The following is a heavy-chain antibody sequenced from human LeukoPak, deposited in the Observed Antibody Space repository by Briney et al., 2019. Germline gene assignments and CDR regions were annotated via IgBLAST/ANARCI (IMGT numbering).Heavy chain of an antibody. CDR3: VRVKGTYFDF. Sequence: PGGSLRLSCAASGFPFSSYSMNWVRHAPGKGLEWVSYISASGSNIYYLDSVKGRFTVSRDNAMNSLFLQMDRPRAEDTAVYYCVRVKGTYFDFWGQGTLVTVSS. V-gene: IGHV3-48*01. CDR2: ISASGSNI. J-gene: IGHJ4*02. CDR1: GFPFSSYS. D-gene: IGHD1-1*01.